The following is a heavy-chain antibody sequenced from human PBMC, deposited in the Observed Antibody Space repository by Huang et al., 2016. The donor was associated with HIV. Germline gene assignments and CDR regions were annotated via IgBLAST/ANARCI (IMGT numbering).Heavy chain of an antibody. CDR1: GGSMSSYF. V-gene: IGHV4-59*01. CDR3: ASASIAARRWFDP. Sequence: VQLQESGPGLVKPSETLSLTCTVSGGSMSSYFWSWIRQPPGKGLEWIGYIYYSGSTNDNPALKSRVTISVDTSKNQFSLRLSSVTAADTAVYYCASASIAARRWFDPWGQGSLVTVSS. J-gene: IGHJ5*02. CDR2: IYYSGST. D-gene: IGHD6-6*01.